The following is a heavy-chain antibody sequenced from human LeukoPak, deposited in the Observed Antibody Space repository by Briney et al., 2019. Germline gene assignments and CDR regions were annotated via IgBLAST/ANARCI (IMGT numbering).Heavy chain of an antibody. CDR2: VYYSGST. D-gene: IGHD3-22*01. Sequence: SETLSLTXTVSGGSISSYYWSWIRQPPGKGLEWIGYVYYSGSTNYNPSLKSRVTISVDTSKNQFSLKLSSVTAADTAVYHCAREAPDSSGYLVDYWGQGTLVTVSS. CDR1: GGSISSYY. CDR3: AREAPDSSGYLVDY. V-gene: IGHV4-59*01. J-gene: IGHJ4*02.